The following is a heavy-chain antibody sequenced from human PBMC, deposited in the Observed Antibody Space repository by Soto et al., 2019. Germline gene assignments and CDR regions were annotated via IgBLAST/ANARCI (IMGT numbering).Heavy chain of an antibody. V-gene: IGHV3-9*01. CDR2: ISWNSGSI. CDR3: AKDMVGYCYGMDV. Sequence: EVQLVESGGGLVQPGRSLRLSCAASGFTFDDYAMHWVRQAPGKGLEWVSGISWNSGSIGYADSVKGRFTISRDNAKNSLYLQMNSLRAEDTALYYSAKDMVGYCYGMDVWGQGTTVTVSS. CDR1: GFTFDDYA. D-gene: IGHD2-15*01. J-gene: IGHJ6*02.